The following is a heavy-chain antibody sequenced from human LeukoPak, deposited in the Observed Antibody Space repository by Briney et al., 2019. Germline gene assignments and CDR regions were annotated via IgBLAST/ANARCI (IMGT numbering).Heavy chain of an antibody. Sequence: GASVKVSCKASGYTFTGYYMHWVRQAPGQGLEWMGWINPNSGGTNYAQKFQGRITMTRDTSISTAYMELSRLRSDDTAGYYCARADGSGSFYGMDVWGQGTTVTVSS. CDR3: ARADGSGSFYGMDV. CDR2: INPNSGGT. V-gene: IGHV1-2*02. CDR1: GYTFTGYY. J-gene: IGHJ6*02. D-gene: IGHD3-10*01.